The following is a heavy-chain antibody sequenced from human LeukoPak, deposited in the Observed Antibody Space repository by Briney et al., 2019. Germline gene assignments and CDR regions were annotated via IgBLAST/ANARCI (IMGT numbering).Heavy chain of an antibody. CDR1: GFTFSSYA. CDR2: ISGSGGST. Sequence: PGGSLRLSCAASGFTFSSYAMSWVRQALGKGLEWVSAISGSGGSTYYADSVKGRFTISRDNSKNTLYLQMNSLRAEDTAVYYCAQDLRVVVPAALPYYMDVWGKGTTVTVSS. CDR3: AQDLRVVVPAALPYYMDV. J-gene: IGHJ6*03. V-gene: IGHV3-23*01. D-gene: IGHD2-2*01.